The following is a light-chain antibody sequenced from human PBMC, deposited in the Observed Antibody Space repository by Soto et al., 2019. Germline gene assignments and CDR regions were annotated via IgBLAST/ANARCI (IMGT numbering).Light chain of an antibody. CDR2: GAS. CDR1: QSVSSSY. Sequence: EIVLTQSPGTLSLSPGERATLSCRASQSVSSSYLAWYQQKPGQAPRLLIYGASSRATGIPDRFSGSGSGTDFTLTICRLEPEDFAVYYCQQYGSSPITFGQGTDWRL. CDR3: QQYGSSPIT. J-gene: IGKJ5*01. V-gene: IGKV3-20*01.